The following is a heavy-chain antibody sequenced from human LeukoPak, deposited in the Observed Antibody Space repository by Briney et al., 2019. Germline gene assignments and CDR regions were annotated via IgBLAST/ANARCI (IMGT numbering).Heavy chain of an antibody. CDR3: ARTGYSSGWYVVGAFDI. CDR1: GGSFSGYY. CDR2: INHSGST. J-gene: IGHJ3*02. V-gene: IGHV4-34*01. Sequence: SETLSLTCAVYGGSFSGYYWSWIRQPPGKGLEWIGEINHSGSTNYNPSLKSRVTISVDTSKNQFSLKLSSVTAADTAVYYCARTGYSSGWYVVGAFDIWGQGTMVTVSS. D-gene: IGHD6-19*01.